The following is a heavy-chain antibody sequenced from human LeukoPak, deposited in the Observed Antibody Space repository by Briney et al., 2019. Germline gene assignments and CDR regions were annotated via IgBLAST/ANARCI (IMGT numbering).Heavy chain of an antibody. J-gene: IGHJ4*02. Sequence: GRSLRLSCAASGFTFDDYAMHWVRRAPGKGLEWVSGISWNSGSIGYADSVKGRFTISRDNAKNSLYLQMNSLRAEDMALYYCAKGYSSGWYLGPADYWGQGTLVTVSS. D-gene: IGHD6-19*01. CDR2: ISWNSGSI. V-gene: IGHV3-9*03. CDR3: AKGYSSGWYLGPADY. CDR1: GFTFDDYA.